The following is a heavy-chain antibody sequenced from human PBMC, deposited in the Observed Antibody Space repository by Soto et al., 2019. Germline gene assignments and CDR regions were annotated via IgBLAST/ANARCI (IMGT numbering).Heavy chain of an antibody. V-gene: IGHV3-30*18. CDR2: ISYDGSNK. CDR1: GFTFSSYG. CDR3: AKDHYGDRNWFDP. J-gene: IGHJ5*02. Sequence: LRLSCAASGFTFSSYGMHWVRQAPGKGLEWVAVISYDGSNKYYADSVKGRFTISRDNSKNTLYLQMNSLRAEDTAVYYCAKDHYGDRNWFDPWGQGTLVTVSS. D-gene: IGHD4-17*01.